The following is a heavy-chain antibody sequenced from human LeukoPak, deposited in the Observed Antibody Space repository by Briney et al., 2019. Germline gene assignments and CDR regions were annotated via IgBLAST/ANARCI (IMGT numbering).Heavy chain of an antibody. Sequence: GGSLRLSCAAPGFTFSSYGMHWVRQAPGKGLEWVAVISYDGSNKYYADSVKGRFTISRDNSKNTLYLQMNSLRAEDTAVYYCAIRNSLDYRGQGTLVTVSS. V-gene: IGHV3-30*03. CDR3: AIRNSLDY. J-gene: IGHJ4*02. CDR1: GFTFSSYG. D-gene: IGHD4-11*01. CDR2: ISYDGSNK.